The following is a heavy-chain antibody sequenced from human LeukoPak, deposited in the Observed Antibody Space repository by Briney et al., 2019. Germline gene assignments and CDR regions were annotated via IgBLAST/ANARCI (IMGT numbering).Heavy chain of an antibody. Sequence: GSLRLSCAASGFTFSDYWMHWVRQAPGKGLVWVSRINTDGGSTTYADSVKGRFTISRDNAKNTLYLQMNSLRAEDTAVYYCGRGFSIVPAGIPDYWGLGTLVTVSS. J-gene: IGHJ4*02. CDR1: GFTFSDYW. CDR2: INTDGGST. V-gene: IGHV3-74*01. CDR3: GRGFSIVPAGIPDY. D-gene: IGHD2-2*02.